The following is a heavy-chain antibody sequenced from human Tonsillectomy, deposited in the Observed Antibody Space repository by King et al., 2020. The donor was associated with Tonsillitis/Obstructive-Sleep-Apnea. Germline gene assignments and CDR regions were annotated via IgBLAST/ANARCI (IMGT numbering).Heavy chain of an antibody. CDR2: IKQDGSEK. CDR1: GFTFSGYW. V-gene: IGHV3-7*04. Sequence: VQLVESGGGLVQPGGSLRLSCAASGFTFSGYWMSWVRQAPGKRLEWVANIKQDGSEKYYVDSVKGRFTISRDNAKNSLYLQMSSLRAEDTAVYYCARDSPEDYWGQGTLVTVSS. J-gene: IGHJ4*02. CDR3: ARDSPEDY.